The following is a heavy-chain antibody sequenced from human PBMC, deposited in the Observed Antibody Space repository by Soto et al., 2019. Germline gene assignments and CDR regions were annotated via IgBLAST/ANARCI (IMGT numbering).Heavy chain of an antibody. CDR1: GGSISSYF. J-gene: IGHJ6*02. D-gene: IGHD6-25*01. CDR2: IYNRGCT. V-gene: IGHV4-59*01. Sequence: QVQLKESGPGLVKPSETLSLTCTVSGGSISSYFWSWIRQPPWKGLEWVGYIYNRGCTDYSPSLKSRVTISVDTSRNQYTLRLSSETAADTAVYYCARTHAAYKGIDVWGQGTTVTVSS. CDR3: ARTHAAYKGIDV.